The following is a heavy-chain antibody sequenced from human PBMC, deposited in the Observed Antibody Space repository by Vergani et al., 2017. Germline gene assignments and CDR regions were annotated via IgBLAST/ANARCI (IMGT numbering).Heavy chain of an antibody. D-gene: IGHD3-22*01. CDR2: IYGSGAT. CDR1: GYSISNGYH. V-gene: IGHV4-38-2*02. J-gene: IGHJ1*01. CDR3: AREPDYYDATGYNNPV. Sequence: QVQLQESGPGLVKPSETLFLTCTVSGYSISNGYHWGWIRQPPGEGLEWIGRIYGSGATNYNPSLRSRATISVDTPQNQFSLHLSSVTAAHTAVFFCAREPDYYDATGYNNPVWSQGSLVIVSS.